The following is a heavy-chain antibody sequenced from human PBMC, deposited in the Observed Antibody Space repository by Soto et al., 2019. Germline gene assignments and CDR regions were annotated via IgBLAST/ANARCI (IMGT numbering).Heavy chain of an antibody. CDR1: GYTFTSYG. Sequence: ASVKVSCKASGYTFTSYGISWVRQAPGQGLEWMGWISAYNGNTNYAQKLQGRVTMTTDTSTSTAYMELRSLRSDDTAVYYCARDSRETMVRGVIPSYYYYYGMDVWGQGTAVTVSS. CDR3: ARDSRETMVRGVIPSYYYYYGMDV. J-gene: IGHJ6*02. V-gene: IGHV1-18*01. CDR2: ISAYNGNT. D-gene: IGHD3-10*01.